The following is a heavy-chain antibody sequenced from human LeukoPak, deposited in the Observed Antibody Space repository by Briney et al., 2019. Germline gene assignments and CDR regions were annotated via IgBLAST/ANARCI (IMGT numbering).Heavy chain of an antibody. CDR1: GFIFSSYE. CDR2: ISESGNTI. J-gene: IGHJ5*02. CDR3: ARLSRADSGNWLDP. D-gene: IGHD3-10*01. Sequence: PGGSLRLSCAASGFIFSSYEMNWVGQAPGKGLEWLSYISESGNTIYSADSVKGRFTISRDNAKNSLYLQMNGLRAEDTAVYYCARLSRADSGNWLDPWGQGTLVSVSS. V-gene: IGHV3-48*03.